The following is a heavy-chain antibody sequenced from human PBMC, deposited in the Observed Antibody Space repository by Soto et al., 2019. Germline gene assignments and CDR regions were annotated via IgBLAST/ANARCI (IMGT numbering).Heavy chain of an antibody. V-gene: IGHV1-18*01. Sequence: QVQLVQSGAEVKKPGASVKVSCKASGYTFTSYGISWVRQAPGQGLEWMGWISAYNGNTNYAQKLQGRVTMTTDTPTXTXFMELRSLRSDDTAVYYCARSREGLGAIDYYYGMDVWGQGTTVTVSS. CDR3: ARSREGLGAIDYYYGMDV. CDR1: GYTFTSYG. CDR2: ISAYNGNT. J-gene: IGHJ6*02. D-gene: IGHD1-26*01.